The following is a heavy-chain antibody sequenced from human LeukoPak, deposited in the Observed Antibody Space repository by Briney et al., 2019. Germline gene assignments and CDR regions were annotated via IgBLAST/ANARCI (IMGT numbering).Heavy chain of an antibody. Sequence: PGGSLRLSCAASGFTFSSYSMNWVRQAPGKGLEWVAVISYDGSNKYYADSVKGRFTISRDNSKNTLYLQMNSLRAEDTAVYYCAKDSDSYGSYFDYWGQGTLVTVSS. CDR2: ISYDGSNK. J-gene: IGHJ4*02. D-gene: IGHD5-18*01. CDR1: GFTFSSYS. CDR3: AKDSDSYGSYFDY. V-gene: IGHV3-30*18.